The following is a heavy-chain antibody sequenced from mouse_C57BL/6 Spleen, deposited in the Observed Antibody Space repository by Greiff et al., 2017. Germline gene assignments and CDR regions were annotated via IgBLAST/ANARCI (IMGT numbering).Heavy chain of an antibody. CDR1: GYSITSGYY. V-gene: IGHV3-6*01. D-gene: IGHD2-1*01. J-gene: IGHJ2*01. Sequence: EVKLVESGPGLVKPSQSLSLTCSVTGYSITSGYYWNWIRQFPGNKLEWMGYISYDGSNNYNPSLKNRISITRDTSKNQFFLKLNSVTTEDTATYYCARLYYGNWGYWGKGTTLTVSS. CDR3: ARLYYGNWGY. CDR2: ISYDGSN.